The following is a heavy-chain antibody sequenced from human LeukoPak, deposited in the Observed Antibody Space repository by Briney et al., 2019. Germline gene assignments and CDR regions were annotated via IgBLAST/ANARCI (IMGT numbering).Heavy chain of an antibody. J-gene: IGHJ4*02. Sequence: GGSLRLSCAASGFTFSSYAMSWVRQAPGKGLEWVSAISGSGGSTYYADSVKGRFNISRDNSKNTLYLQMNSLRAEDTAVYYCAKAFRYGDYTNFDYWGQGTLVTVSS. D-gene: IGHD4-17*01. V-gene: IGHV3-23*01. CDR3: AKAFRYGDYTNFDY. CDR1: GFTFSSYA. CDR2: ISGSGGST.